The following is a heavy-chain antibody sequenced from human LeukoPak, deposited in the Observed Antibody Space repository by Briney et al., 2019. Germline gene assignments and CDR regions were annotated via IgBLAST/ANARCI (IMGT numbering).Heavy chain of an antibody. V-gene: IGHV4-30-4*07. CDR1: GGSISRSGYS. D-gene: IGHD3-3*01. CDR3: ARANDFTYYYYMDV. J-gene: IGHJ6*03. Sequence: SETLSLTCAVSGGSISRSGYSWSWIRQPPGKGLEWIGYIYYTGSTYYNPSLKSRLTISLDTSKNQFSLKLSSVTAADTAVYYCARANDFTYYYYMDVWGKGTTVTVSS. CDR2: IYYTGST.